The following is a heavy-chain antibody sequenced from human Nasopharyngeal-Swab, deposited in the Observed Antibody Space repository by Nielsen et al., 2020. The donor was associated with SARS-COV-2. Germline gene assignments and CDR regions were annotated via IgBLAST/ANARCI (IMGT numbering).Heavy chain of an antibody. CDR2: IHSSGYT. J-gene: IGHJ4*02. V-gene: IGHV4-59*11. Sequence: SETLSPTCTVSGVSINIHYWTWIRHSPGKGLEWIGYIHSSGYTNYNPSLKSRLTISMDTSKNQFSLNLNSVTPSDTAIYYCARAAREYSGGWEAFPFDFWGRGTLVAVSS. D-gene: IGHD6-19*01. CDR1: GVSINIHY. CDR3: ARAAREYSGGWEAFPFDF.